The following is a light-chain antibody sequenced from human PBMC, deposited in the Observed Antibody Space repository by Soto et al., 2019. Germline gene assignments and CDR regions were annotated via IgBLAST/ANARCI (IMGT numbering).Light chain of an antibody. J-gene: IGKJ2*01. V-gene: IGKV3-15*01. Sequence: EIVLTQSPGTLSLSPGESATLSCRVSQSISTNYLAWYQQKPGQAPRLLIYGASTRATGIPARFSGSGSGTEFTLTISSLQSEDFAVYYCQQYNNWLYTFGQGTKVDIK. CDR1: QSISTN. CDR3: QQYNNWLYT. CDR2: GAS.